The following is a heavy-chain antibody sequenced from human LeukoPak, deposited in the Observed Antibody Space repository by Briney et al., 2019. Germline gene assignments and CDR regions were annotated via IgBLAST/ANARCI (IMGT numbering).Heavy chain of an antibody. J-gene: IGHJ4*02. Sequence: SGGSLTLSCAASGFNFNSYDMRWLPQAPGKGLEGVSAISGSGCSTYYPDSVKGRFTISRDNSKNTLYLRMNSLRAEDTAVYYCAREYGDCYFDYWGQGTLVTVSS. CDR1: GFNFNSYD. D-gene: IGHD4-17*01. V-gene: IGHV3-23*01. CDR2: ISGSGCST. CDR3: AREYGDCYFDY.